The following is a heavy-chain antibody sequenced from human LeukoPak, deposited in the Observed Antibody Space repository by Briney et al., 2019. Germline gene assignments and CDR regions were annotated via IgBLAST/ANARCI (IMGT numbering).Heavy chain of an antibody. V-gene: IGHV3-9*01. J-gene: IGHJ6*02. CDR3: VKDLGSAITSALALDV. Sequence: GGSLRLLCGVWGLLHEVYAKLGARHARGKALVCVLGLTWGRDNLAYAASVKGRFTISRDNRKNLLHLQMNSLRPDDSAVYYCVKDLGSAITSALALDVWGQGTTVTVSS. CDR2: LTWGRDNL. CDR1: GLLHEVYA. D-gene: IGHD2-15*01.